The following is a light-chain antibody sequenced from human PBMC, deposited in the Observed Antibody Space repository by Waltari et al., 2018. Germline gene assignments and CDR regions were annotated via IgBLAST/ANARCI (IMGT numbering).Light chain of an antibody. CDR3: AAWDDSLLGV. J-gene: IGLJ2*01. CDR2: RNN. CDR1: SSNIGSNY. V-gene: IGLV1-47*01. Sequence: QSVLTQPPSASGTPGQRVTISCSGSSSNIGSNYVYWYQQLPGTAPKLLIYRNNQRPSGVPDRFSGSKSGTPASLAISGLRSEDEADYYCAAWDDSLLGVFGGGTKLTVL.